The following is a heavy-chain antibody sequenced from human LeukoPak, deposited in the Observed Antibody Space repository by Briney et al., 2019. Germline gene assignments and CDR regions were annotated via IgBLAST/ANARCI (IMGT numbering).Heavy chain of an antibody. Sequence: KPSETLSLTCTVSGGSISSYYWSWIRQPPGKGLEWIGYIYYSGSTNYNPSLKSRVTISVDTSKNQFSLKLSSVTAADTAVYYCARGVPPPYYDFWSGNYYYYGMDVWGQGTTVTVSS. D-gene: IGHD3-3*01. V-gene: IGHV4-59*01. CDR1: GGSISSYY. CDR3: ARGVPPPYYDFWSGNYYYYGMDV. J-gene: IGHJ6*02. CDR2: IYYSGST.